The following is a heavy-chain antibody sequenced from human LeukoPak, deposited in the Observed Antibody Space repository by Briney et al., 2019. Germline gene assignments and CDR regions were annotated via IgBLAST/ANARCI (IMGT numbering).Heavy chain of an antibody. Sequence: GGSLRLSCAGSGFSFSSHGMNWVRQAPGKGLEWVSGISPSGDITYYTDSVRSRFTIPRDNFKNTLSLQVNSLRAEDTAMNYCAKDDDWGRYKHGGQGTLVTVSS. CDR3: AKDDDWGRYKH. D-gene: IGHD3-16*01. V-gene: IGHV3-23*01. CDR1: GFSFSSHG. CDR2: ISPSGDIT. J-gene: IGHJ1*01.